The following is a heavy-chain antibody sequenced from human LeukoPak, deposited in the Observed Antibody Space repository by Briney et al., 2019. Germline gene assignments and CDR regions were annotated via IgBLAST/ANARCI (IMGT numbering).Heavy chain of an antibody. V-gene: IGHV4-39*07. Sequence: SETLSLTCTVSGGSISSSSYYWGWIRQPPGKGLEWIGSIYHSGSTYYNPSLKSRVTISVDTSKNQFSLKLSSVTAADTAVYYCARAIVVVPAAMGLGWFDPWGQGTLVTVSS. CDR1: GGSISSSSYY. J-gene: IGHJ5*02. CDR2: IYHSGST. D-gene: IGHD2-2*01. CDR3: ARAIVVVPAAMGLGWFDP.